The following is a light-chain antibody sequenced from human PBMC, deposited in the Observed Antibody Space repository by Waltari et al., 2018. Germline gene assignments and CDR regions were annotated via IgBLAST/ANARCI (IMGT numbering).Light chain of an antibody. CDR3: CSYAGNYTWV. CDR2: DVT. CDR1: SSDVGAYNY. Sequence: QSALTQPRSVSGSPGQSVTISCTGTSSDVGAYNYVSWYQQHPGKAPKLLIYDVTKRPAGVPNRFAGSKSGYTASLTISGLQAEDEADYYCCSYAGNYTWVFGGGTKLTVL. J-gene: IGLJ3*02. V-gene: IGLV2-11*01.